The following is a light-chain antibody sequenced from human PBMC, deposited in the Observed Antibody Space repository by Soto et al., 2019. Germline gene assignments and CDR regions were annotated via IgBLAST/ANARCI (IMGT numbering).Light chain of an antibody. V-gene: IGLV2-14*01. Sequence: QSALTQSASVSGSPGQSITISCTGTSSDVGHYNYVSWYQQHPGKAPKLMIYDVSNRPSGVSNRFSASKSGNTASLTISGLQAEDEADYYCSSYTSSGPWVFGGGTKVTVL. CDR3: SSYTSSGPWV. CDR2: DVS. CDR1: SSDVGHYNY. J-gene: IGLJ3*02.